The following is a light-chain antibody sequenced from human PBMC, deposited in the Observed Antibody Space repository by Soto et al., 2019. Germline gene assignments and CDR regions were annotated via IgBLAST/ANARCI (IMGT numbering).Light chain of an antibody. V-gene: IGKV1-39*01. CDR3: QQGYSTPPT. Sequence: DLQMTQSPASLSASVGDRVTITCRASQIISSYLNWYQQKPGTAPKLLIYAASSLQSGAPSRFSGSGSGTDCTLTISSLQPEDFASYYCQQGYSTPPTVGQGTKLEIK. CDR1: QIISSY. CDR2: AAS. J-gene: IGKJ2*01.